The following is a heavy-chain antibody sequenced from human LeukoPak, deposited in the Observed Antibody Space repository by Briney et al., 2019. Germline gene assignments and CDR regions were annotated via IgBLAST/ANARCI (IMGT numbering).Heavy chain of an antibody. V-gene: IGHV4-34*01. J-gene: IGHJ3*02. CDR1: GGSFSGYY. CDR2: INHSGST. D-gene: IGHD3-10*01. Sequence: KSSETLSLTCAVYGGSFSGYYWSWIRQPPGKGLEWIGEINHSGSTNYNPSLKSRVTISVDTSKNQSSLKLSSVTAADTAVYYCARGHRKRVRGVIITSHDAFDIWGQGTMVTVSS. CDR3: ARGHRKRVRGVIITSHDAFDI.